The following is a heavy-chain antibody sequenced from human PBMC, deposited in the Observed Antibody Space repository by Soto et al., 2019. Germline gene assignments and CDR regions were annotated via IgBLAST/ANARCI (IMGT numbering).Heavy chain of an antibody. J-gene: IGHJ4*02. CDR3: ARDEGSGYYLYYFDY. V-gene: IGHV3-21*01. Sequence: PGGSLRLSCAASGFTFISYSMNWGRQAPGKGLEWVSSISSSSSYIYYADSVKGRFTISRDNAKNSLYLQMNSLRAEDTAVYYCARDEGSGYYLYYFDYWGQGTLVTVSS. D-gene: IGHD3-22*01. CDR2: ISSSSSYI. CDR1: GFTFISYS.